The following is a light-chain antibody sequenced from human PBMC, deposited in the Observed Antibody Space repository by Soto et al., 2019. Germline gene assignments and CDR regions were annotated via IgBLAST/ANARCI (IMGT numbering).Light chain of an antibody. V-gene: IGKV3-11*01. Sequence: EIVLTQSRATLSLSPGERATLSCRASQSVSSYLAWYQQKPGQAPRLLIYDASNRATGIPARFSGSGSGTDFTLTISSLEPEDFAVYYCHQRSNWPREFTFGPGTKVDIK. J-gene: IGKJ3*01. CDR3: HQRSNWPREFT. CDR1: QSVSSY. CDR2: DAS.